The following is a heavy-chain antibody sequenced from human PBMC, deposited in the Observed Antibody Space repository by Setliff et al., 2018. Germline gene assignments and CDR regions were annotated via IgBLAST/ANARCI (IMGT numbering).Heavy chain of an antibody. D-gene: IGHD1-1*01. Sequence: GGSLRLSCEASGFSFSSYAMNWVRQAPGKGLEWVSGIRSNGGATHYAQSVKGRFTISRDNAKNTLYLQMNSLRAEDTAVYYCARGPWKHSAYYYYYYMDVWGKGTTVTVSS. CDR1: GFSFSSYA. V-gene: IGHV3-23*01. J-gene: IGHJ6*03. CDR2: IRSNGGAT. CDR3: ARGPWKHSAYYYYYYMDV.